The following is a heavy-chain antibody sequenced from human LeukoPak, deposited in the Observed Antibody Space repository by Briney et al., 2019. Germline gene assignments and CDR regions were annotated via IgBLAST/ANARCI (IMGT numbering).Heavy chain of an antibody. D-gene: IGHD6-13*01. V-gene: IGHV1-46*01. CDR1: GYTFTSYY. Sequence: GASVKVSCKASGYTFTSYYMHWVRQAPGQGLEWMGIINPSGGSTSYAQKFQGRVTMTRDTSTSTVYMELSSLRSEDTAVYYCARTDCIAAAAAYEIFDYWGQGTLVTVSS. CDR2: INPSGGST. CDR3: ARTDCIAAAAAYEIFDY. J-gene: IGHJ4*02.